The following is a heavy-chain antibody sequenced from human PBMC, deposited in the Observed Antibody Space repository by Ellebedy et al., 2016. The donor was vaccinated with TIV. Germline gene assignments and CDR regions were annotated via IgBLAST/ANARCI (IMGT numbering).Heavy chain of an antibody. Sequence: GESLKISXGVSGFTFTDHWMSWVRQAPGKGLEWVANIKEDGSEKYYVDSVKGRFTVSIDNAKNSLYLQMNSLRAEDTAVYYCAKDVQFTWETVTDAFDIWGQGTMVTVSS. CDR2: IKEDGSEK. V-gene: IGHV3-7*03. CDR3: AKDVQFTWETVTDAFDI. J-gene: IGHJ3*02. D-gene: IGHD1-26*01. CDR1: GFTFTDHW.